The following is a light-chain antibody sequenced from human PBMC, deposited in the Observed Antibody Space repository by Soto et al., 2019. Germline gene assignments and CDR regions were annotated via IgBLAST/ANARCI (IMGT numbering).Light chain of an antibody. Sequence: QSVLTQPPSVSGAPGQRVTISCTGSSSNIGAGYDVHWYQQLPGAAPKLLIHANSHRPSGVPDRFSGSRSGTSASLAITGLQGEDEADYFFQTYDSSLSGSLFGGGTKVTVL. CDR1: SSNIGAGYD. J-gene: IGLJ3*02. CDR2: ANS. V-gene: IGLV1-40*01. CDR3: QTYDSSLSGSL.